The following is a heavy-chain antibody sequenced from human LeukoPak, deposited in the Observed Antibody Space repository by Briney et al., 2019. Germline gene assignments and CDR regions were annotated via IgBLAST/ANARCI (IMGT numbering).Heavy chain of an antibody. V-gene: IGHV4-59*01. D-gene: IGHD6-13*01. CDR1: GGSTSSYY. Sequence: SSQTLSLTCTVSGGSTSSYYWNWIRQPPGKGLEWIAYINHRGATNYNPSLKSRVTISADTSKNQFSLKLSSVTAADTAVYYCARVIAAAGPFDYWGQGTLVTVSS. CDR2: INHRGAT. CDR3: ARVIAAAGPFDY. J-gene: IGHJ4*02.